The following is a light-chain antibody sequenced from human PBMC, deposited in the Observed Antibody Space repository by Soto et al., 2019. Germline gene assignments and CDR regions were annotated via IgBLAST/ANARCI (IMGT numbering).Light chain of an antibody. J-gene: IGLJ1*01. V-gene: IGLV1-40*01. Sequence: QSVLTQPPSVSGAPGQRVTISCTGSSSNIGAGYDVQWYQQLPGTAPKLLMYGNTNRPSGVPDRFSGSKSGTSASLAITGLQAEDEADYHCQSYDSSLTALYVFGTGTKLTVL. CDR3: QSYDSSLTALYV. CDR1: SSNIGAGYD. CDR2: GNT.